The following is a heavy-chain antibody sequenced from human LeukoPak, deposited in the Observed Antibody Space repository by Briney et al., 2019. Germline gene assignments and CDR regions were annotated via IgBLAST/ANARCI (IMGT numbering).Heavy chain of an antibody. J-gene: IGHJ4*02. CDR2: ISGSGGST. CDR3: AKEQDYDILTGYYGSFDY. CDR1: GFTFSSYA. D-gene: IGHD3-9*01. V-gene: IGHV3-23*01. Sequence: GGSLRLSCAASGFTFSSYAMSWVRQAPGKGLEWVSSISGSGGSTYYADSVKGGFTISRDNSKNTLYLQMNSLRAEDTAVYYCAKEQDYDILTGYYGSFDYWGQGTLVTVSS.